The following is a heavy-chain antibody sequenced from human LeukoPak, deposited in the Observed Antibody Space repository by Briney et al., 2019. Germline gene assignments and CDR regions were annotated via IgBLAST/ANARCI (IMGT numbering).Heavy chain of an antibody. Sequence: PGGSLRLSCAASGFTFSSYWMSWVRQAPGKGLEWVANIKQDGSEKYYVDSVKGRFTISRDNAKNSLYLQMNSLRAEDTALYYCAKDWGSEFASGSSYLDYWGQGTLVTVS. J-gene: IGHJ4*02. CDR2: IKQDGSEK. CDR1: GFTFSSYW. V-gene: IGHV3-7*01. CDR3: AKDWGSEFASGSSYLDY. D-gene: IGHD3-10*01.